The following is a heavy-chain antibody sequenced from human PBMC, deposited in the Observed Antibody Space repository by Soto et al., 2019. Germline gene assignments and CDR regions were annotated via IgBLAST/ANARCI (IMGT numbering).Heavy chain of an antibody. V-gene: IGHV3-53*04. CDR3: ARTGYSSDWYADF. CDR2: IYSGGNT. D-gene: IGHD6-19*01. Sequence: EVQLVESGGALVQPGGSLRLSCVASGFTVSSNYMSWVRQAPGKGLEWVSVIYSGGNTYYADSVKGRFTISRHDSKNTVYLQMNSLRVEDTAVYFCARTGYSSDWYADFWGQGTLVTVSS. J-gene: IGHJ4*02. CDR1: GFTVSSNY.